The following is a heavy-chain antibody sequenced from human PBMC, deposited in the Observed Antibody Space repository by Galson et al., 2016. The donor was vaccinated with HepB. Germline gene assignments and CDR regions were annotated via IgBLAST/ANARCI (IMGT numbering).Heavy chain of an antibody. Sequence: SLRLSCAASGFTFSAYSMTWVRQAPGRGLEWVSFISKTSASMLYADSVKGRFTVSRGDVGNTLYLQMNSLRAEDTAVYYCAKDSSGWSRDYWGQGTLVTVSS. CDR3: AKDSSGWSRDY. D-gene: IGHD6-19*01. CDR1: GFTFSAYS. CDR2: ISKTSASM. V-gene: IGHV3-21*01. J-gene: IGHJ4*02.